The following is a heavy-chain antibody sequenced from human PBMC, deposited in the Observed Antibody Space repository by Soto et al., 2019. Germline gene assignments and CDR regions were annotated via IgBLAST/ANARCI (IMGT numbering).Heavy chain of an antibody. V-gene: IGHV4-59*08. CDR2: FYHTGLT. J-gene: IGHJ6*03. CDR1: GGSINTYY. D-gene: IGHD3-22*01. Sequence: QVQLQESGPGLVKPSETLSLTCAVSGGSINTYYWSWIRQPPGKGLEWIGYFYHTGLTNYKPSRKSRVTISLSPSKNQFSLKLSSATAADTAVYFCARGNTHGYYYLDVWGRGTTVTVSS. CDR3: ARGNTHGYYYLDV.